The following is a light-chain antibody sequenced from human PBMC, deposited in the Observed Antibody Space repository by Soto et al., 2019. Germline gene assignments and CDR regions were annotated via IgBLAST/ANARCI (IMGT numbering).Light chain of an antibody. CDR1: SNDVGGHNA. CDR2: DVD. V-gene: IGLV2-14*01. J-gene: IGLJ1*01. Sequence: QSVLTQPASVSGSPGQSITISCTGTSNDVGGHNAVSWFQQHPGKAPKLIIYDVDNRPSGVSNRVSGSKSGNTASLTISGLQAEDEADYYCSSYTTGGAYVXGFGTKVTDL. CDR3: SSYTTGGAYV.